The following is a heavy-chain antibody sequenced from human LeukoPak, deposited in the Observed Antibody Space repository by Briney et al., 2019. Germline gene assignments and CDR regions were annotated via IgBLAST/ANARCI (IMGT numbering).Heavy chain of an antibody. V-gene: IGHV1-69*05. CDR2: IIPIFGTA. D-gene: IGHD6-13*01. CDR3: ARVGHSSSGPFDN. CDR1: GGTFSSYA. Sequence: SVKVSCKASGGTFSSYAISWVRQAPGQGLEWMGGIIPIFGTANYAQKFQGRVTITTDESTSTAYMELSSLRSEDTAVYYCARVGHSSSGPFDNWGQGTLVTVSS. J-gene: IGHJ4*02.